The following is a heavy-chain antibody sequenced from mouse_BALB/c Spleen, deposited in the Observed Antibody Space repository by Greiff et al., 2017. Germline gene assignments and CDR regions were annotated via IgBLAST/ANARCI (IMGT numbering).Heavy chain of an antibody. D-gene: IGHD2-1*01. CDR1: GFSLTSYG. CDR3: DREGGYGNLYYAMDY. V-gene: IGHV2-9*02. J-gene: IGHJ4*01. CDR2: IWAGGST. Sequence: VQVVESGPGLVAPSQSLSITCTVSGFSLTSYGVHWVRQPPGKGLEWLGVIWAGGSTNYNSALMSRLSISKDNSKSQVFLKMNSLQTDDTAMYYCDREGGYGNLYYAMDYWGQGTSVTVSS.